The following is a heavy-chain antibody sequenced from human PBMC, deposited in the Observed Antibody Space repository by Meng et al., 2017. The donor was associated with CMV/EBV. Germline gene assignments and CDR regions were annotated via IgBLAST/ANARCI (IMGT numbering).Heavy chain of an antibody. J-gene: IGHJ6*02. Sequence: GGSLRLSCAASGFTFSSYSMHWVRQAPGKGLEWVSSISSSSSYIYYADSVKGRFTISRDNAKNSLYLQMNSLRAEDTAVYYCARDGLEGPIWSGPYYYYGMDVWGQGTTVTVSS. CDR3: ARDGLEGPIWSGPYYYYGMDV. D-gene: IGHD3-3*01. CDR1: GFTFSSYS. CDR2: ISSSSSYI. V-gene: IGHV3-21*01.